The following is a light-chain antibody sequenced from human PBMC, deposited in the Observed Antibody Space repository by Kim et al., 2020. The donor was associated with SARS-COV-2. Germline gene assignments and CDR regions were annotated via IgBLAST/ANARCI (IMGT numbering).Light chain of an antibody. CDR3: QQYYSTPLT. Sequence: DIVMTQSPDSLAVSLGERATINCKSSQSVLYSSNNKNYLAWYQQKPGQPPKLLIYWASTRESRVPDRFSGSGSGTDFTLTISSLQAEDVAVYYCQQYYSTPLTFGGGTKLEI. CDR2: WAS. CDR1: QSVLYSSNNKNY. J-gene: IGKJ4*01. V-gene: IGKV4-1*01.